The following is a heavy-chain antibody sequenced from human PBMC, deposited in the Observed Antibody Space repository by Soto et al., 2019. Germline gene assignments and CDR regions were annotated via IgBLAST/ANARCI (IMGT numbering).Heavy chain of an antibody. D-gene: IGHD2-8*02. J-gene: IGHJ4*02. Sequence: GASAKVSWEASGDAFGGCTRNWVRQAPGQSLEWMGWINAGSGNTKYAQKLQGRVTMTTDTSTSTAYMELRSLRSDDTAVYYCARDYTGRGYFDHWGQGSLVTVSS. V-gene: IGHV1-18*01. CDR2: INAGSGNT. CDR3: ARDYTGRGYFDH. CDR1: GDAFGGCT.